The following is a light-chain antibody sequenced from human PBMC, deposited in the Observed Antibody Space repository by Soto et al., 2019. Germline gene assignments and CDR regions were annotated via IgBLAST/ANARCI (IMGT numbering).Light chain of an antibody. J-gene: IGLJ1*01. Sequence: QSALTQPASVSGSPGQSITISCTGTSSDVGGYNYVSWYQQHPGKAPKLMIYEVSNRPSGVSNRFSGSKSGNTASLTISGPQAEDEADYYCISYTSSSSSYVFGTGTKVTVL. CDR1: SSDVGGYNY. CDR2: EVS. V-gene: IGLV2-14*01. CDR3: ISYTSSSSSYV.